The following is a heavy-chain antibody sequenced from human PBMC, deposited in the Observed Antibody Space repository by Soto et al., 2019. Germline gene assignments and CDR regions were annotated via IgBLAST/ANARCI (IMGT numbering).Heavy chain of an antibody. CDR2: ISSSSSYI. J-gene: IGHJ4*02. CDR1: GFTFSSYS. V-gene: IGHV3-21*01. Sequence: PGGSLRLSCAASGFTFSSYSMNWVRQAPGKGLEWVSSISSSSSYIYYADSVKGRFTISRDNAKNSLYLQMNSLRAEDTAVYYYARDPRKSIAAAGKDFDYWGQGTLVTVSS. CDR3: ARDPRKSIAAAGKDFDY. D-gene: IGHD6-13*01.